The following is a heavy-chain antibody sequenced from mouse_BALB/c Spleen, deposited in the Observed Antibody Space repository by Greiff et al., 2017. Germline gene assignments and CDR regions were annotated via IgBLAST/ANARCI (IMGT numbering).Heavy chain of an antibody. CDR1: GFTFTSYG. CDR3: ERDQGYYGSSYLDY. CDR2: INSNGGST. D-gene: IGHD1-1*01. V-gene: IGHV5-6-3*01. J-gene: IGHJ2*01. Sequence: DVMLVESGGGLVQPGGSLKLSCAASGFTFTSYGMSWVRQTPDKRLELVATINSNGGSTYYPDSVKGRFTISRDNAKNTLYLQMSSLKSEDTAMYECERDQGYYGSSYLDYWGQGTTLTVSS.